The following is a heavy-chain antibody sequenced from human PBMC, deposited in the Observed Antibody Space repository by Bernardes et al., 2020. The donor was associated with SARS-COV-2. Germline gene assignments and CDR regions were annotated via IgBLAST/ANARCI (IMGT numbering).Heavy chain of an antibody. CDR1: GGTTSSSSSY. D-gene: IGHD2-2*01. CDR2: IHFGGDT. Sequence: SETLSLTRTVSGGTTSSSSSYWGWIRQPPEKGLEWIGSIHFGGDTYYNPSLKRRVTISIDTSKDQFSLRLTSVTAADTAVYFCARHTEYCRSSSCSLSGPVYWGQGVLVTVSS. V-gene: IGHV4-39*01. CDR3: ARHTEYCRSSSCSLSGPVY. J-gene: IGHJ4*02.